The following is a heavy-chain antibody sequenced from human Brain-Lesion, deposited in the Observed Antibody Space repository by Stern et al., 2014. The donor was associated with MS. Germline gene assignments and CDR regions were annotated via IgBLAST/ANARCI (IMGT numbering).Heavy chain of an antibody. J-gene: IGHJ4*02. CDR2: IYYSGFT. V-gene: IGHV4-39*01. Sequence: VQLLESGPGLVKPSETLSLTCTVSGGSISSSTYYWAWLRQPPGKGLEWIGNIYYSGFTYYNPSLKRRVTISVDMSKNQFSLKLSSVTAADTAIYYCARHDSVPRPSQLYSARDRGPGYFDYWGQGTLVTVSS. D-gene: IGHD1-26*01. CDR3: ARHDSVPRPSQLYSARDRGPGYFDY. CDR1: GGSISSSTYY.